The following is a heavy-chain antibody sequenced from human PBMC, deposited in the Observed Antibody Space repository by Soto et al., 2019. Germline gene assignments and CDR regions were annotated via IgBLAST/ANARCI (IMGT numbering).Heavy chain of an antibody. CDR2: INHSGST. CDR3: AAHLKTTVTTYWYFDL. J-gene: IGHJ2*01. D-gene: IGHD4-17*01. CDR1: GGSFSGYS. Sequence: QVHLQQWGAGLLKPSETLSLTCAVYGGSFSGYSWRWIRQPPGKGLEWIGEINHSGSTNFNPSLKSRLTISVETSKNQFSLKLTSVTAADTAVYYCAAHLKTTVTTYWYFDLWGRGTLVTVSS. V-gene: IGHV4-34*01.